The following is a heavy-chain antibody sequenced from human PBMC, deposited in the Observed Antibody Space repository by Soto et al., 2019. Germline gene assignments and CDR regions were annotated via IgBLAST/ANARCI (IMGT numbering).Heavy chain of an antibody. V-gene: IGHV3-64D*06. CDR2: VSSNGRST. CDR1: GFTLTDYA. CDR3: VVQHGANNAYQGYFDY. D-gene: IGHD2-2*01. J-gene: IGHJ4*02. Sequence: PGGSLRLSCSASGFTLTDYAIHWGRQAPGKGLEFVSAVSSNGRSTYYADSVKGRFAISRDTSKNTLYLQMSSLRTEDTAVFYCVVQHGANNAYQGYFDYWGRGTLVTSPQ.